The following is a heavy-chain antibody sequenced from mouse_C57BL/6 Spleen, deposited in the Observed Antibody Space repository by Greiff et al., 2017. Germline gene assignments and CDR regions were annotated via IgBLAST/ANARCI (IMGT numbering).Heavy chain of an antibody. CDR1: GYTFPSYW. J-gene: IGHJ2*01. CDR2: IYPSASEP. CDR3: ARDYYGSSYFDY. D-gene: IGHD1-1*01. V-gene: IGHV1-61*01. Sequence: QVQLQQPGAELVRPGSSVKLSCKASGYTFPSYWMDWVKPRPGQGLEWIVNIYPSASEPHYNQKFKDKATLTVDQSSSTAYMQLSSLTSEDSAVYDCARDYYGSSYFDYWGQGTTLTVSS.